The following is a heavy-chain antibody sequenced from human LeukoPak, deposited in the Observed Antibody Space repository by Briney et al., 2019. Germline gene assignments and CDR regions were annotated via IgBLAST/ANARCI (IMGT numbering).Heavy chain of an antibody. CDR1: GYTFTSYD. Sequence: ASVKVSCKASGYTFTSYDINWVRQAPGQGLEWMGWMNPNSGNTGYAQKFQGRVTMTRNTSISTTYMELSSLRSEDTAVYYCARRYYDFWSGYYSNNWFDPWGQGTLVTVSS. J-gene: IGHJ5*02. D-gene: IGHD3-3*01. V-gene: IGHV1-8*01. CDR3: ARRYYDFWSGYYSNNWFDP. CDR2: MNPNSGNT.